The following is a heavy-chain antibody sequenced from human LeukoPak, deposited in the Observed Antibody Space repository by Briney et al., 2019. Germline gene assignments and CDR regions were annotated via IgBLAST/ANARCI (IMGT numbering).Heavy chain of an antibody. V-gene: IGHV3-7*01. D-gene: IGHD3-10*01. CDR2: IKQDGSEK. J-gene: IGHJ4*02. CDR1: GFTFSSYW. CDR3: AREEGSGSYYARAHAVADY. Sequence: QPGGSLRLSCAASGFTFSSYWMSWVRQAPGKGLEWVANIKQDGSEKYYVDSVKGRFTISRDNAKNSLYLQMNSLRAEDPAVYYCAREEGSGSYYARAHAVADYWGQGTLVTVSS.